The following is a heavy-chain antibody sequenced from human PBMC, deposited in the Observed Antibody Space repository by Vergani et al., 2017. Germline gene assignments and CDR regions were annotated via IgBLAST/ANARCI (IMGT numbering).Heavy chain of an antibody. CDR1: GGSISRSTYY. Sequence: QLQLQESGPGLVKPSETLSLSCTVSGGSISRSTYYWGWIRQPPGKGLDWIGSIYYSGTTSYNPTLKNRVTMSVDTSKNQFSLQLTSGTATDTAIYYCARLRSPNYYYYYYMDVWGKGTTVTVSS. CDR2: IYYSGTT. J-gene: IGHJ6*03. CDR3: ARLRSPNYYYYYYMDV. V-gene: IGHV4-39*01.